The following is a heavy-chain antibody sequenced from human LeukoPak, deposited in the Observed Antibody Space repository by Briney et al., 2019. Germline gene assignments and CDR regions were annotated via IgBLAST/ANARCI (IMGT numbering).Heavy chain of an antibody. CDR2: IYSGGST. J-gene: IGHJ4*02. V-gene: IGHV3-53*01. Sequence: GGSLRLSCAASGFTVSSNYMSWVRQAPGKGLEWVSVIYSGGSTYYADSVKGRFTISRDNSKNTLYLQMNSLRAEDTAVYYCARDPYYYDSSEDHPYYWGQGTLVTVSS. CDR3: ARDPYYYDSSEDHPYY. D-gene: IGHD3-22*01. CDR1: GFTVSSNY.